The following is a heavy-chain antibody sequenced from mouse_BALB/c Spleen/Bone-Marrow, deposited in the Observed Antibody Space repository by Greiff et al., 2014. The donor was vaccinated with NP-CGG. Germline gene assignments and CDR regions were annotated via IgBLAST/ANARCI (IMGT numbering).Heavy chain of an antibody. CDR1: GFSLTNYG. Sequence: VMLVESGPGLVAPSQSLSITCTVSGFSLTNYGVHWVRQPPGKGLEWLGVIWADGSTNYNSALMPRLSISKDNSKSQVFFKMNSLQTDDTAMYYCARITTATGAMDYWGQGTSVTVSS. CDR3: ARITTATGAMDY. D-gene: IGHD1-2*01. V-gene: IGHV2-9*02. CDR2: IWADGST. J-gene: IGHJ4*01.